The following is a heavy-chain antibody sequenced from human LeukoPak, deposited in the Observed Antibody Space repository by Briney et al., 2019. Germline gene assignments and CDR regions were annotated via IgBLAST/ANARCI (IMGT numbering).Heavy chain of an antibody. CDR2: ISSDGGST. Sequence: PGGSLRLSCSASGFSFSTYAMHWVRQAPGKGLESVSAISSDGGSTAYADSVKGRFSITRDNSKNTLYLQMSSLRAEDTAVYYCVKGARYSGSVDYFDYWGQGTLVTVSS. CDR1: GFSFSTYA. V-gene: IGHV3-64D*09. D-gene: IGHD6-6*01. J-gene: IGHJ4*02. CDR3: VKGARYSGSVDYFDY.